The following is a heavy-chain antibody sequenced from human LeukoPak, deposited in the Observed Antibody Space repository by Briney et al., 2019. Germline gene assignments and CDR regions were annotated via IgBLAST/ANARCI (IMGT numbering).Heavy chain of an antibody. D-gene: IGHD6-19*01. V-gene: IGHV3-30*02. CDR2: IRYDGSNK. CDR1: GFTFSSYG. J-gene: IGHJ4*02. Sequence: AGGSLRLSCAASGFTFSSYGMHWVRQAPGKGLEWVAFIRYDGSNKYYADSVKGRFTISRDNSKNTLYLQMNSLRAEDTAVYYCAKVIAVAGTLGDYWGQGTLVTVSS. CDR3: AKVIAVAGTLGDY.